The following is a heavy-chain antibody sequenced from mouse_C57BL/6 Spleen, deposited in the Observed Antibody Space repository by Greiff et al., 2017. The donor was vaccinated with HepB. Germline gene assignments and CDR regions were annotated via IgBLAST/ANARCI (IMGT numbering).Heavy chain of an antibody. D-gene: IGHD5-5*01. Sequence: EVKLQQSVAELVRPGASVKLSCTASGFNIKTTYMHWVKQRPEQGLEWIGRIDPANGNTKYAPKFQGKATITADTSSNTAYLQLSSLTSEDTAIYYCARSGTTVFDYWGQGITLTVSS. CDR2: IDPANGNT. CDR1: GFNIKTTY. J-gene: IGHJ2*01. CDR3: ARSGTTVFDY. V-gene: IGHV14-3*01.